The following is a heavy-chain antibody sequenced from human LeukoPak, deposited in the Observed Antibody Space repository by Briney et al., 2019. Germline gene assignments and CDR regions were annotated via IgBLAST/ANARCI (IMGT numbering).Heavy chain of an antibody. CDR2: ISSSSYI. D-gene: IGHD1-1*01. Sequence: GGSLRLSCAASGFTFSSYSMNWVRQAPGKGLEWVSSISSSSYIYYADSVKGRFTISRDNAKNSLHLQMNSLRAEDTAVYYCAREVRLNNWFDPWGQGTLVTVSS. J-gene: IGHJ5*02. CDR1: GFTFSSYS. CDR3: AREVRLNNWFDP. V-gene: IGHV3-21*01.